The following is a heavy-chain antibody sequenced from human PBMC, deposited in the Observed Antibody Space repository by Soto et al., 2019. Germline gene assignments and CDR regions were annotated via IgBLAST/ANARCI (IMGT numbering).Heavy chain of an antibody. D-gene: IGHD4-17*01. Sequence: GGSLRLSCAASGFTFSSYSMNWVRQAPAKGLEWISYISSSTSTIYYADSVKGRFTISRDQAKNSLYLQMNSLRAEDTAVYFCARDRYGDYVFDYWGQGTLVTVSS. CDR2: ISSSTSTI. CDR1: GFTFSSYS. V-gene: IGHV3-48*01. J-gene: IGHJ4*02. CDR3: ARDRYGDYVFDY.